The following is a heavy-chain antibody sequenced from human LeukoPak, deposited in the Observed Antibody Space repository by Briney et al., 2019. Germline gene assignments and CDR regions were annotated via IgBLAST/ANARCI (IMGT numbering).Heavy chain of an antibody. CDR1: GYTFTGYY. V-gene: IGHV1-2*02. D-gene: IGHD3-22*01. J-gene: IGHJ4*02. CDR3: ARADDYYDSSGYYY. CDR2: INPNSGGT. Sequence: ASVKVSCTASGYTFTGYYMHWVRQAPGQGLEWMGWINPNSGGTNYAQKFQGRVTMTRDTSISTAYMELSRLRSDDTAVYYCARADDYYDSSGYYYWGQGTLVTVSS.